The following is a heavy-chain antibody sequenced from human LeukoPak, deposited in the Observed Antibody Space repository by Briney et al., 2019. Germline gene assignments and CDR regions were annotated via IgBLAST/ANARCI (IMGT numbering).Heavy chain of an antibody. CDR3: TPRNYYYYGMDD. Sequence: GGSLRLSCAASGFTFSGSAMHWVRQASGKGLEWVGRIRSKANSYATAYAASVKGRFTISRDDSKNTAYLQMNSLKTEDTAVYYCTPRNYYYYGMDDWGQGTTVTVSS. CDR1: GFTFSGSA. V-gene: IGHV3-73*01. CDR2: IRSKANSYAT. D-gene: IGHD6-6*01. J-gene: IGHJ6*02.